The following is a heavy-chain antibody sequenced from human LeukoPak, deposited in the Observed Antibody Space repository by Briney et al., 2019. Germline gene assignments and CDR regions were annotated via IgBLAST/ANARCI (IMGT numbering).Heavy chain of an antibody. V-gene: IGHV4-38-2*02. CDR1: GYSISSGYY. CDR2: IYHSGST. CDR3: ARDGYSSGSRYYYYMDV. D-gene: IGHD6-19*01. Sequence: NPSETLSLTCTVSGYSISSGYYWGWIRQPPGKGLEWIGSIYHSGSTYYNPSLQSRVTISVDTSKNQFSLKLSSVTAADTAVYYCARDGYSSGSRYYYYMDVWGKGTTVTVSS. J-gene: IGHJ6*03.